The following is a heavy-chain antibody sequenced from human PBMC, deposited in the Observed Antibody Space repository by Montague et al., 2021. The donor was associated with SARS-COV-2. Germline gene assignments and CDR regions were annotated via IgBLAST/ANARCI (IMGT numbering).Heavy chain of an antibody. CDR1: GFTFSSYS. Sequence: SLRLSCAASGFTFSSYSMNWVRQAPGKGLEWVSSISISSSYIYYADSVKGRFTISRDNAKNSLYLQMNSLRAGDTAVYYCARGGYGSGSYASGLDVWGQGTTVTVSS. CDR2: ISISSSYI. J-gene: IGHJ6*02. CDR3: ARGGYGSGSYASGLDV. V-gene: IGHV3-21*01. D-gene: IGHD3-10*01.